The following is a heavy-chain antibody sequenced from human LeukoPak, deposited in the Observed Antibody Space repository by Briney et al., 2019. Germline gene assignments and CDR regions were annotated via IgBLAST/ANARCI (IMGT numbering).Heavy chain of an antibody. CDR2: INHSGST. D-gene: IGHD6-19*01. CDR1: GGSLSGYY. V-gene: IGHV4-34*01. J-gene: IGHJ3*02. Sequence: SETLSLTCAVYGGSLSGYYWSWIRQSPGKGLEWIGEINHSGSTNYNPSLKSRVTISVDTSKNQFSLKLSSVTAADTAVYYCARRRSGDAFDIWGQGTMVTVSS. CDR3: ARRRSGDAFDI.